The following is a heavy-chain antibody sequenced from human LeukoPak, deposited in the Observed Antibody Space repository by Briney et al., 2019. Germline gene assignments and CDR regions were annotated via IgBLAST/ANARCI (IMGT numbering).Heavy chain of an antibody. CDR3: ARDSGPEQLWLPSY. CDR2: ISSSSSYI. J-gene: IGHJ4*02. Sequence: GGSLRLSCAASGFTFSSYSMNWVRQAPGKGLEWVSSISSSSSYIYYADSVKGRFTISRDNAKNSLYLQMNSLRAEDTALYYCARDSGPEQLWLPSYWGQGTLVTVSS. CDR1: GFTFSSYS. D-gene: IGHD5-18*01. V-gene: IGHV3-21*04.